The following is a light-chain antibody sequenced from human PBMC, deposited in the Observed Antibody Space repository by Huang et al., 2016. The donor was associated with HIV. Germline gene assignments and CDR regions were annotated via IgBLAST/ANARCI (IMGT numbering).Light chain of an antibody. Sequence: DIQMTQSPSSLSASVGDRISITCWASQTISTFLNWYQQQPGKAPKLLIYAASNLQSGVSSRFSGTGSGTHFTLTVTGLQPDDFATYFCQQTSSVPLTFGGGTRVE. CDR3: QQTSSVPLT. J-gene: IGKJ4*01. CDR2: AAS. CDR1: QTISTF. V-gene: IGKV1-39*01.